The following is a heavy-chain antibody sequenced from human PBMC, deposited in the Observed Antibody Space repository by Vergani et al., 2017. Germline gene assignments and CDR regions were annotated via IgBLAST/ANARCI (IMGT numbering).Heavy chain of an antibody. J-gene: IGHJ6*03. V-gene: IGHV3-30-3*01. D-gene: IGHD6-6*01. CDR2: ISYDGSNK. CDR3: ARELQLPPPYYYYYYMDV. Sequence: QVQLVESGGGVVQPGRSLRLSCAASGFTFSSYAMHWVRQAPGKGLEWVAVISYDGSNKYYADSVKGRFTISRDNSKHTLYLQMNSLRAEDTAVYYCARELQLPPPYYYYYYMDVWGKGTTVTVSS. CDR1: GFTFSSYA.